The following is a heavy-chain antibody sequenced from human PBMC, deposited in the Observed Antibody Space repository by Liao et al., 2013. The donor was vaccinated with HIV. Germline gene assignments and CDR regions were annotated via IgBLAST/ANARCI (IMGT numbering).Heavy chain of an antibody. CDR1: GGSIRNSDCF. D-gene: IGHD1-26*01. V-gene: IGHV4-39*07. CDR3: ARVTGRFLFYYYMDV. CDR2: IYYTPTT. J-gene: IGHJ6*03. Sequence: QVPLQESGPGLVKPSETLSLTCSVSGGSIRNSDCFWGWIRQPPGKGLEWIGSIYYTPTTYYNPSLRSRVTISLDTSKNQFSLVLSSVTAADTAVYYCARVTGRFLFYYYMDVWGKGPRSPSP.